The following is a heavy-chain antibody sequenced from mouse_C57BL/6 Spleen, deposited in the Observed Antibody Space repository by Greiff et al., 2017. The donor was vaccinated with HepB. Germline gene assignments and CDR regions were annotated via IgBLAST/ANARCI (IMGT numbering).Heavy chain of an antibody. J-gene: IGHJ1*03. D-gene: IGHD1-1*01. V-gene: IGHV3-8*01. CDR1: GYSITSDY. CDR3: ARCQDYDSIYGYFDV. CDR2: ISYSGST. Sequence: EVMLVESGPGLAKPSQTLSLTCSVTGYSITSDYWNWIRKFPGNKLEYMGYISYSGSTYYNPSLKSRISITRDTSKNQYYLQLNSVTTEDTATYYCARCQDYDSIYGYFDVWGTGTTVTVSS.